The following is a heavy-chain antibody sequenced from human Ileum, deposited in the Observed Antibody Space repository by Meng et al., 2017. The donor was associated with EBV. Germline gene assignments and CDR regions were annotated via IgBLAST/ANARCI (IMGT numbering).Heavy chain of an antibody. CDR3: ARRGYSSGWYAYDY. CDR1: GGSISSSDYY. J-gene: IGHJ4*02. D-gene: IGHD6-19*01. Sequence: LQVQESGPGPVKPSETLALTCTVSGGSISSSDYYWGWIRQPPGKGLEWIGSLYFSGSTYSNPSLESRVTISVDTSNNQSSLKLSSVTAADTAVYYCARRGYSSGWYAYDYWGQGTLVTVSS. CDR2: LYFSGST. V-gene: IGHV4-39*01.